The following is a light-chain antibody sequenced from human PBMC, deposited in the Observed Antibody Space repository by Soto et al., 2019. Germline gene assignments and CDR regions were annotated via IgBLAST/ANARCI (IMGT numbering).Light chain of an antibody. V-gene: IGKV3-15*01. Sequence: TQSPGTLSLSRCERATLSCRASQSVSSSLAWYQQKPGRSPRLLIYGASTRAIGIQARFSGSGSGTEFSLTINSLQSEDFGVYFCQQYDQWWTFGQGTKVDI. CDR1: QSVSSS. CDR3: QQYDQWWT. CDR2: GAS. J-gene: IGKJ1*01.